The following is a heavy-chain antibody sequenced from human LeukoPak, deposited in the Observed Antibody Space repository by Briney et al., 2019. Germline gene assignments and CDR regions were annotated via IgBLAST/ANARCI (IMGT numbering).Heavy chain of an antibody. CDR1: GFTVSTTY. CDR2: IYSGGTT. J-gene: IGHJ3*02. CDR3: AKVKHNAFDI. V-gene: IGHV3-53*01. Sequence: GGSLRLSCVASGFTVSTTYMGWVRQAPGKGLEWVSVIYSGGTTYYADSVKGRFTFSRDNSKNTLYLQMNSLRAEDTAVYYCAKVKHNAFDIWGQGTMVTVSS.